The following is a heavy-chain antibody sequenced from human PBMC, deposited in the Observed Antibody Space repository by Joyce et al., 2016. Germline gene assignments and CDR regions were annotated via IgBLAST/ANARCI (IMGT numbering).Heavy chain of an antibody. CDR2: ISPEGTGR. J-gene: IGHJ4*02. CDR3: TRDTYGERDY. D-gene: IGHD4-17*01. Sequence: EVQLVESGGGLLQPGGSLRLSCVVSGFSLSTYWMHWVRQEPGKGLVWVSRISPEGTGRSYAESVKCRFTVSRDNARDTLYLQINSLRVEDTALYYCTRDTYGERDYWGQGTLVTVSS. V-gene: IGHV3-74*01. CDR1: GFSLSTYW.